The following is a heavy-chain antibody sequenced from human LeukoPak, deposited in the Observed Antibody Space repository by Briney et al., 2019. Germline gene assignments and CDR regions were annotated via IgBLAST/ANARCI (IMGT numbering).Heavy chain of an antibody. CDR2: ISGSGGST. D-gene: IGHD2-21*02. V-gene: IGHV3-23*01. CDR3: AKVWRWLDRGLDAFDI. J-gene: IGHJ3*02. Sequence: PGGSLRLSCAASGFTFSSYAMSWVRQVPGKGLEWVSAISGSGGSTYYADSVKGRFTISRDNSKNTLYLQMNSLRAEDTAVYYCAKVWRWLDRGLDAFDIWGQGTMVTVSS. CDR1: GFTFSSYA.